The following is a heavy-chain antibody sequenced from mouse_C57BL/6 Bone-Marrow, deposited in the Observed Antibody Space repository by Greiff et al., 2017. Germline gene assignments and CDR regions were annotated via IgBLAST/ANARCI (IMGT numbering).Heavy chain of an antibody. Sequence: EVMLVESGGGLVQPGESLKLSCESNEYEFPSHDMSWVRKTPEKRLELVAAINSDGGSTYYPDTMERRFIISRDNTKKTLYLQMSSLRSEDTALYYCASDYYGSSSYDAMDYWGQGTSVTVSS. CDR2: INSDGGST. D-gene: IGHD1-1*01. V-gene: IGHV5-2*01. J-gene: IGHJ4*01. CDR1: EYEFPSHD. CDR3: ASDYYGSSSYDAMDY.